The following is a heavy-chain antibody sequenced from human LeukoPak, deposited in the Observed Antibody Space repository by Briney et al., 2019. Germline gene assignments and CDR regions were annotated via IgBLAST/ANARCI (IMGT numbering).Heavy chain of an antibody. V-gene: IGHV3-73*01. CDR3: TSPGKRYYYYYMDV. Sequence: GGSLRLSCAASGFTFSGSAMHWVRQASGKGLEWVGRIRSKANSYATAYAASVKGRFTISRDDSKNTAYLQMTSLKTEDTAVYYCTSPGKRYYYYYMDVGGKGPTVTVP. CDR1: GFTFSGSA. J-gene: IGHJ6*03. CDR2: IRSKANSYAT. D-gene: IGHD1-1*01.